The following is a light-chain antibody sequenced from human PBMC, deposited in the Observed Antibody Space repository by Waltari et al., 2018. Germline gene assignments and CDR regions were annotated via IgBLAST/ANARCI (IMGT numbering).Light chain of an antibody. J-gene: IGLJ2*01. V-gene: IGLV3-21*04. CDR3: QGWDSRSGI. Sequence: SYVLTQPPSVSVAPGKTATITCGANKIGTKNVHWYQKKPGQAPVLVIFYDRNRPSGIPGRISGSNSGNTATLTTSRAGAGDEADYYCQGWDSRSGIFGGGTKLTVL. CDR2: YDR. CDR1: KIGTKN.